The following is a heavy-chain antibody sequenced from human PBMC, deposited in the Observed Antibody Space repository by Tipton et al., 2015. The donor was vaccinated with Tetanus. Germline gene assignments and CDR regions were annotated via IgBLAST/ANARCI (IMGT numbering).Heavy chain of an antibody. J-gene: IGHJ4*02. D-gene: IGHD6-6*01. CDR2: IFPDDSDT. CDR3: ARMYSTSSPFDH. Sequence: QLVQSGAEVKKPGASVKVSCKASGYTFTHYGVNWVRQAPGQGLEWMGMIFPDDSDTRYSPSFQGLVTFSVDKSTSTVYLQWSSLKASNAAMYFCARMYSTSSPFDHWGQGTLVAVSS. V-gene: IGHV5-51*01. CDR1: GYTFTHYG.